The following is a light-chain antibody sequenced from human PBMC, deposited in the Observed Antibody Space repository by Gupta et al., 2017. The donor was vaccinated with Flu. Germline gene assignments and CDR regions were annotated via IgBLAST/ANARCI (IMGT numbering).Light chain of an antibody. V-gene: IGLV7-43*01. CDR3: PLDDGGANTWV. J-gene: IGLJ3*02. Sequence: TVVTQEPSLTVSPGGPVTLTCASSTGAVHSGYYPHWFQQIPGQAPRLLIYSNSNKHAGTPARFSGSFYVGKAALTPAGVQAEDEAEYYCPLDDGGANTWVFGGGTKLTVL. CDR1: TGAVHSGYY. CDR2: SNS.